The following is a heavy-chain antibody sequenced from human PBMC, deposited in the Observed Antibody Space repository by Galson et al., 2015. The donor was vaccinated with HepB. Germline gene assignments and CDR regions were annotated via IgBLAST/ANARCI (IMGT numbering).Heavy chain of an antibody. CDR2: VNPSDSYV. CDR1: GYNFTSFR. V-gene: IGHV5-10-1*01. CDR3: AALRYSGGWDFFDY. Sequence: SGAEVKKPGESLRISCKVSGYNFTSFRITWVRQMPGKGLEWMGRVNPSDSYVNHNPSFQGHVTISSDKSISTVYLQWSSLKASDTAMYYCAALRYSGGWDFFDYWGQGTLVTVSS. D-gene: IGHD6-19*01. J-gene: IGHJ4*02.